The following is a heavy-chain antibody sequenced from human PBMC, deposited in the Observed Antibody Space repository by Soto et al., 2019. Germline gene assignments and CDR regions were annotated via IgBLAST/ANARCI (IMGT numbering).Heavy chain of an antibody. V-gene: IGHV3-15*01. Sequence: VGSLRLSCAASVCTFSNAWMNCVRQSPGKGLEWVGRIKKKSDGGTTDYAAPVKGRFRISRDDAIKTLYLEMNSLQIDDTAVYYCPPLGFTVVVATPEYLGPGTLVKVSS. CDR2: IKKKSDGGTT. CDR1: VCTFSNAW. D-gene: IGHD1-26*01. CDR3: PPLGFTVVVATPEY. J-gene: IGHJ4*01.